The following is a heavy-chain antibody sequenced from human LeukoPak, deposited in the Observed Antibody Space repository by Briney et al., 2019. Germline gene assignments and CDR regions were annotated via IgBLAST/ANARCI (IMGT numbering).Heavy chain of an antibody. CDR2: ISAYNGNT. CDR1: GYTFTSYG. CDR3: ARERLPGYIYVGPEDAFDI. V-gene: IGHV1-18*01. D-gene: IGHD5-18*01. J-gene: IGHJ3*02. Sequence: ASVKVSCKASGYTFTSYGISWVRQAPGQGLEWMGWISAYNGNTNYAQKLQGRVTMTTDTSTSTAYMELRSLRSDDTAVYYCARERLPGYIYVGPEDAFDIWGQGTMVTVSS.